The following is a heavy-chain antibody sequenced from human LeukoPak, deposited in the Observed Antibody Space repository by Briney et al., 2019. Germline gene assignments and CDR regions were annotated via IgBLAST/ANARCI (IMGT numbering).Heavy chain of an antibody. CDR3: ARDIVVVPAAHDYYYYYGMDV. V-gene: IGHV6-1*01. CDR2: TYYRSKRYN. Sequence: SQTLSLTCAISGDSASSNSAAWNWIRQSPSRGLEWLGRTYYRSKRYNDYAVSVKSRITINPDTSRNQFSLQLNSVTPEDTAVYYCARDIVVVPAAHDYYYYYGMDVWGKGTTVTVSS. CDR1: GDSASSNSAA. D-gene: IGHD2-2*01. J-gene: IGHJ6*04.